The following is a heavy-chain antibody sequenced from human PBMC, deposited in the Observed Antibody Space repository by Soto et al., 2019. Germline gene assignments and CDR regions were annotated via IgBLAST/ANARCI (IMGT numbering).Heavy chain of an antibody. V-gene: IGHV1-18*04. CDR2: ISAYNGNT. D-gene: IGHD3-10*01. J-gene: IGHJ5*02. Sequence: ASVKVSCKASGYTFTSYCISWVGQAPVQGLEWMGWISAYNGNTNYAQKLQGRVTMTTDTSTSTAYMELRSLRSDDTAVYYCVRDRYSSSGSFDPWGQGTPVTVSS. CDR3: VRDRYSSSGSFDP. CDR1: GYTFTSYC.